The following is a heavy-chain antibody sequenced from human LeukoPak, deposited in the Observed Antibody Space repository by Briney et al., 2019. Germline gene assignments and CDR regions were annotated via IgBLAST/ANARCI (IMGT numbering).Heavy chain of an antibody. CDR3: ARDRYDYVWGSYRVSFDY. CDR2: MNPNSGNT. D-gene: IGHD3-16*02. CDR1: GYTFTSYD. Sequence: ASVKVSCKASGYTFTSYDINWVRQATGQGLEWMGWMNPNSGNTGYAQKFQGRVTMTRNTSISTAYMELSSLRSEDTAVYYCARDRYDYVWGSYRVSFDYWGQGTLVTVSS. J-gene: IGHJ4*02. V-gene: IGHV1-8*01.